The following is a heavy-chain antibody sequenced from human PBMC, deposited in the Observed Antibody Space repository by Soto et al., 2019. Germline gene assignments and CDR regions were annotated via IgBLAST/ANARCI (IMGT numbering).Heavy chain of an antibody. CDR3: DGFNF. CDR1: GFTFSTYW. V-gene: IGHV3-7*03. J-gene: IGHJ3*01. Sequence: GGSLRLSCAASGFTFSTYWMSWVRQAPGKGLEWVAKIEQDGSEKFYVNSVEGRFTISRDSTKNSLYLQMNSLRAADTAVYHRDGFNFWGQGTMVTVSS. CDR2: IEQDGSEK.